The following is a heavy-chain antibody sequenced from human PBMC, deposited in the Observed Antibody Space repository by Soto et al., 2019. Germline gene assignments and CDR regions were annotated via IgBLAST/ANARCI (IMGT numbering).Heavy chain of an antibody. D-gene: IGHD2-15*01. V-gene: IGHV3-66*01. CDR1: GFTVSSNY. CDR2: IYSGGST. CDR3: ARTNFHLAVVVVAATYYFDY. Sequence: GGSLRLSCAASGFTVSSNYMSWVRQAPGKGLEWVSVIYSGGSTYYADSVKGRFTISRDNSKNTLYLQMNSLRAEDTAVYYCARTNFHLAVVVVAATYYFDYWGQGTLVTVSS. J-gene: IGHJ4*02.